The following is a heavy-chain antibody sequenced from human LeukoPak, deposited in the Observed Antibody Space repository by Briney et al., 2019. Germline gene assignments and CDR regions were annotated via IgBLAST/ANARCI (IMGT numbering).Heavy chain of an antibody. V-gene: IGHV4-39*07. Sequence: SETLSLTCTVSGGSISSSSYYWGWIRQPPGKGLEWIGSIYYSGSTNYNPSLKSRVTISVNTSKNQFSLKLSSVTATDTAVYYCAREQRWLQSLDYWGQGTLVTVSS. J-gene: IGHJ4*02. CDR2: IYYSGST. CDR3: AREQRWLQSLDY. CDR1: GGSISSSSYY. D-gene: IGHD5-24*01.